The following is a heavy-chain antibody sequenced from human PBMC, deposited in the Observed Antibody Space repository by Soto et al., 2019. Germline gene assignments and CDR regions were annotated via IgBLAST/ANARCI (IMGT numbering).Heavy chain of an antibody. CDR3: ARRYYDILTGSEWAFDI. D-gene: IGHD3-9*01. CDR1: GFTFSDYY. Sequence: AGGSLRHSCAASGFTFSDYYMTWIRQAPGKGLEWVSYISSSSSYTNYADSVKGRFTISRDNAKNSLYLQMNSLRAEDTAVYYCARRYYDILTGSEWAFDIWGQGTMVTVSS. J-gene: IGHJ3*02. V-gene: IGHV3-11*06. CDR2: ISSSSSYT.